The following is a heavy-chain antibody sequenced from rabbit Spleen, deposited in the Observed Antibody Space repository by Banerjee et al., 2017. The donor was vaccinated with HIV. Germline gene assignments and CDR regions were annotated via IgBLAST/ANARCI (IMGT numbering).Heavy chain of an antibody. CDR1: GFSFSEKEV. CDR3: ARDLPEIVGWNFGF. J-gene: IGHJ3*01. D-gene: IGHD1-1*01. V-gene: IGHV1S45*01. CDR2: IATITGKT. Sequence: QEQLVESGGGLVQPEGSLTLTCTASGFSFSEKEVMCWVRQALGKGLEWIGCIATITGKTFYATWAKGRFTISRASSTTVFLQVTRLTVVDTATYFCARDLPEIVGWNFGFWGQGTLVTVS.